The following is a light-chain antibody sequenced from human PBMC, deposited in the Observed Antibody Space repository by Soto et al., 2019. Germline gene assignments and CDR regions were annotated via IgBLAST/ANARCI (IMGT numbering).Light chain of an antibody. Sequence: DIQMTQSPSTLSASVGDRVTITCRASEGINRRLAWYQQKPGSAPKLLIYKSSTLESGVPSRFSGSGYGTEFTLTISGLQPDDFATYYCQRFDTSNAMYFFGPGTKVDIK. CDR3: QRFDTSNAMYF. J-gene: IGKJ2*01. CDR2: KSS. V-gene: IGKV1-5*03. CDR1: EGINRR.